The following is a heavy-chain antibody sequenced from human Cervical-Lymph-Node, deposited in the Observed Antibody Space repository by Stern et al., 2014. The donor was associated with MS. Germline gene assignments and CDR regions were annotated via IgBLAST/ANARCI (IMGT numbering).Heavy chain of an antibody. CDR2: IKHRGTP. CDR1: GGAFTNYY. CDR3: ARGWSSSYYFDY. D-gene: IGHD6-6*01. J-gene: IGHJ4*02. Sequence: QVQLQQWGAGLLKPSETLSLACAVYGGAFTNYYWGWIRQSPGKGLEWLGEIKHRGTPTYNPSLKSRLPLSFDTSKNQFSLNLTSMTAADTAVYYCARGWSSSYYFDYWSPGALVTVSS. V-gene: IGHV4-34*01.